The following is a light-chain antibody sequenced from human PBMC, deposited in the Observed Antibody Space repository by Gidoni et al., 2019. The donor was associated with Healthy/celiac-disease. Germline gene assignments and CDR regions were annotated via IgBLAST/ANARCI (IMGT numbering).Light chain of an antibody. CDR3: QVWDSSSDHWV. Sequence: SYVLTPPPSVSVAPGQTARITCGGNNIGSKSVHWYQQKPGQAPVLVVYDDSDRPSGTPGRFSGSNSGNTATLTISRVEAGDEDDYYCQVWDSSSDHWVFGGGTKLTVL. CDR1: NIGSKS. J-gene: IGLJ3*02. V-gene: IGLV3-21*02. CDR2: DDS.